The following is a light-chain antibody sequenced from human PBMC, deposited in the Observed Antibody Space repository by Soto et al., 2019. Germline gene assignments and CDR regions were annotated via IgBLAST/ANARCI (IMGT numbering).Light chain of an antibody. J-gene: IGKJ2*01. CDR2: AAS. CDR1: QSISSY. CDR3: QQTYSTPYT. V-gene: IGKV1-39*01. Sequence: DIRMTQSPSSLSASVGDRVTITCRASQSISSYLNWYQQKPGKAPKLLIYAASSLQSGVPSRFSGSGSGTDFTLTISSLQPEDFATYYCQQTYSTPYTFGHGTKLYIK.